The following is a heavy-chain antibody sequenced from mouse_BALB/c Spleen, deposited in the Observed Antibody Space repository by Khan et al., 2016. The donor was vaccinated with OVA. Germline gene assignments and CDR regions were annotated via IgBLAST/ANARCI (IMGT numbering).Heavy chain of an antibody. CDR3: ASSLYWSWFAS. J-gene: IGHJ3*01. Sequence: EVQLVESGGGLVQPGGSRKLSCTASGFTFRSFGMHWVRQAPEKGLEWVAYIGSDSSTIYYADTVKGRITIHRDNPKNTLLLQLTSLRSEDTAMYYCASSLYWSWFASWGQGTLVTVSA. CDR2: IGSDSSTI. D-gene: IGHD1-1*01. V-gene: IGHV5-17*02. CDR1: GFTFRSFG.